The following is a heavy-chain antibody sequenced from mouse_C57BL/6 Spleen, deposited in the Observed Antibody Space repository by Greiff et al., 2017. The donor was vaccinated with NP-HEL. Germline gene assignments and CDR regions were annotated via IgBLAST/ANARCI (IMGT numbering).Heavy chain of an antibody. CDR1: GYTFTSYG. V-gene: IGHV1-81*01. CDR2: IYPRSGNT. CDR3: ARAEGDGGGYWYFDV. J-gene: IGHJ1*03. Sequence: VHLVESGAELARPGASVKLSCKASGYTFTSYGISWVKQRTGQGLEWIGEIYPRSGNTYYNEKFKGKATLTADKSSSTAYMELRSLTSEDSAVYFCARAEGDGGGYWYFDVWGTGATVTVSS. D-gene: IGHD3-3*01.